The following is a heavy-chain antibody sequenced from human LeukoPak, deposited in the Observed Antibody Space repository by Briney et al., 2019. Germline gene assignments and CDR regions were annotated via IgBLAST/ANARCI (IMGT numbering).Heavy chain of an antibody. CDR2: INPNSGGT. Sequence: ASVKVSCKASGYTFTSYGISWVRQAPGQGLEWMGWINPNSGGTNYAQKFQGRVTMTRDTSISTAYMELSRLRSDDTAVYYCARFNSSGSDYWGQGTLVTVSS. CDR1: GYTFTSYG. V-gene: IGHV1-2*02. CDR3: ARFNSSGSDY. D-gene: IGHD6-19*01. J-gene: IGHJ4*02.